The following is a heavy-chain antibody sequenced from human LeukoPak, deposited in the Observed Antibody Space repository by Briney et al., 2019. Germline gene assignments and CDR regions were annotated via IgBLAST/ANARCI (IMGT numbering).Heavy chain of an antibody. Sequence: GGSLRLSCAASGFTFSSYAMSWVRQAPGKGLEWVSAITGSGDSTYYADSVKGRFTISRDNSKNTLYLQMNSLRAEDTAVYYCAKTDPYYPLHPGLDVWGQGTTVTVSS. V-gene: IGHV3-23*01. CDR1: GFTFSSYA. D-gene: IGHD3-22*01. CDR2: ITGSGDST. CDR3: AKTDPYYPLHPGLDV. J-gene: IGHJ6*02.